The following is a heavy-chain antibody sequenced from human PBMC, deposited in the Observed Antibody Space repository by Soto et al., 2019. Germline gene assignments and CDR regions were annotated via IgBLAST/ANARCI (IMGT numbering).Heavy chain of an antibody. D-gene: IGHD2-2*01. Sequence: EVQLVESGGGLVRPGRSLRLSCTASGFTFDDYAMHWVRQAPGRGLEWFSGITWNSGNIAYADSVKGRFTIARDDDNNSLYLQMNSLRPEDTALYYCVKDSYADFHRVLSTAEYFFDYWGHGTLVTVSS. CDR1: GFTFDDYA. CDR2: ITWNSGNI. V-gene: IGHV3-9*01. CDR3: VKDSYADFHRVLSTAEYFFDY. J-gene: IGHJ4*01.